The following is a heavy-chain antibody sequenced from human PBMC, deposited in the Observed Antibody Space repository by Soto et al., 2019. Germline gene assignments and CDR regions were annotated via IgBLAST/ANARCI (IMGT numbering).Heavy chain of an antibody. CDR3: AVRSTSCYPASCFDY. Sequence: QVQLVQSGAEVKKPGASVKVSCKASGYTFTGYYMHWVRQAPGQGLEWMGWINPNSGGTNYAQKFQGWVTMTRDTSISTCYMELSRLRSDDTAVYYCAVRSTSCYPASCFDYWGQGTLVTVSS. J-gene: IGHJ4*02. V-gene: IGHV1-2*04. CDR1: GYTFTGYY. D-gene: IGHD2-2*01. CDR2: INPNSGGT.